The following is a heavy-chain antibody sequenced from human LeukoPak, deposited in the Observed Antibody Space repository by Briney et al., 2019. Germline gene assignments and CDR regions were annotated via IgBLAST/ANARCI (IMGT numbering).Heavy chain of an antibody. CDR1: GYTFTSYD. CDR2: MNPNSGNT. Sequence: ASVKVSCKASGYTFTSYDINWVRQATGQGLEWNGWMNPNSGNTGYAQKFQGRVTMTRNTSISTAYMELSSLRSEDTAVYYCARGPLAPGILIYYYMDVWGKGTTVTVSS. V-gene: IGHV1-8*01. J-gene: IGHJ6*03. D-gene: IGHD1-14*01. CDR3: ARGPLAPGILIYYYMDV.